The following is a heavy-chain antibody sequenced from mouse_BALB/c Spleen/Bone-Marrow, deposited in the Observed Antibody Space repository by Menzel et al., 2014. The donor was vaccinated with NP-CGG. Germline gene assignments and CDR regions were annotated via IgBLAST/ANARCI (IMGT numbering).Heavy chain of an antibody. CDR1: GFDLSRYW. CDR3: AKNYYYGYVAY. V-gene: IGHV4-1*02. Sequence: EVKLLESGGGLVQPGGSLELSCAASGFDLSRYWMTWVRQAPGKGLEWIGEINPASSTINYTPSLKDKFIISRDNAKNTLYLQMSKVRSEDTALYYCAKNYYYGYVAYWGQGTLVTVSA. J-gene: IGHJ3*01. D-gene: IGHD1-2*01. CDR2: INPASSTI.